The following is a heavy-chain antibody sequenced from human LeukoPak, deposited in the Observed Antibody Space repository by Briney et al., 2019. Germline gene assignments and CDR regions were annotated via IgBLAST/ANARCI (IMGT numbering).Heavy chain of an antibody. J-gene: IGHJ5*02. CDR3: ARGLLWLERGWSS. V-gene: IGHV3-48*01. CDR1: GLSFSNHS. CDR2: ITSGGGTI. D-gene: IGHD2-15*01. Sequence: GGSLRLSCAASGLSFSNHSMNWVRQAPGKGLEWISYITSGGGTIFYADSVRGRFTISRDNAKNSLFLQMNSLRVEDTAMYYCARGLLWLERGWSSWGQGTLVTVSS.